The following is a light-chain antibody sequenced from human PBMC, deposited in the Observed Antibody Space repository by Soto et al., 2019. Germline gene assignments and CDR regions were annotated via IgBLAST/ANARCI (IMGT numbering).Light chain of an antibody. Sequence: QSVLAQPASVSGSPGQSITISCTGTSSDVGGYNYVSWYQQHPGKAPKLMIYEVSNRPSGVPDRFSGSKSGNTASLTVSGLQAEDEADYYCSSYAGSSNVFGTGTKGTVL. V-gene: IGLV2-8*01. J-gene: IGLJ1*01. CDR2: EVS. CDR1: SSDVGGYNY. CDR3: SSYAGSSNV.